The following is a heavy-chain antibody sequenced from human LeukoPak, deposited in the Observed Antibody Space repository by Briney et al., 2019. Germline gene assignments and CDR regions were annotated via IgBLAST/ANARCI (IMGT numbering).Heavy chain of an antibody. Sequence: SETLSLTCTVSGGSISSYYWSWIRQPLGKGLEWIGYIYTSGSTNYNPSLKSRVTISVDTSKNQFSLKLSSVTAADTAVYYCARLTGTSHYYYMDVWGKGTTVTVSS. CDR3: ARLTGTSHYYYMDV. J-gene: IGHJ6*03. V-gene: IGHV4-4*09. D-gene: IGHD1-7*01. CDR2: IYTSGST. CDR1: GGSISSYY.